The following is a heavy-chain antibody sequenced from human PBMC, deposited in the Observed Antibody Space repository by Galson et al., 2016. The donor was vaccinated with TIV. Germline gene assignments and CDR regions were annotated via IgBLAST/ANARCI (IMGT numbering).Heavy chain of an antibody. Sequence: QSGAEVKKPGESLRISCRGSGYSFANYWISWVRQMPGKGLEWMGRIDPSDSYVNYNASFQGRITISVDKSINTAYLQWSSLKASDPAMYFCATFLGSVSYYKAYFDHWVQGALVTVSS. J-gene: IGHJ4*02. CDR1: GYSFANYW. CDR2: IDPSDSYV. V-gene: IGHV5-10-1*01. CDR3: ATFLGSVSYYKAYFDH. D-gene: IGHD3-10*01.